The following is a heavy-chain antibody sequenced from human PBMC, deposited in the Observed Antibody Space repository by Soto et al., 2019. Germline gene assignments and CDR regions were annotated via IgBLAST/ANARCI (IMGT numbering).Heavy chain of an antibody. CDR2: IWYDGSNK. CDR3: ARARAIAAAGISWFDP. J-gene: IGHJ5*02. D-gene: IGHD6-13*01. V-gene: IGHV3-33*01. Sequence: GGSLRLSCAASGFTFSSYGMHWVRQAPGKGLEWVAVIWYDGSNKYYADSVKGRFTISRDNSKNTLYLQMNSLRAEDTAVYYCARARAIAAAGISWFDPWGQGTLVTVS. CDR1: GFTFSSYG.